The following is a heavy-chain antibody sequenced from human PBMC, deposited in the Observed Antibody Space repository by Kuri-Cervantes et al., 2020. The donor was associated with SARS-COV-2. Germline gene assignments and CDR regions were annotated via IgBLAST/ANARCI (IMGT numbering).Heavy chain of an antibody. CDR1: GFTFSSYS. J-gene: IGHJ4*02. V-gene: IGHV4-34*01. CDR3: ARGGYSSGWYQRTNFDY. CDR2: INHSGST. Sequence: GSLRLSCAASGFTFSSYSMNWVRQPPGKGLEWIGEINHSGSTNYNPSLKSRVTISVDTSKNQFSLKLSSVTAADTAVYYCARGGYSSGWYQRTNFDYWGQGTLVTVSS. D-gene: IGHD6-19*01.